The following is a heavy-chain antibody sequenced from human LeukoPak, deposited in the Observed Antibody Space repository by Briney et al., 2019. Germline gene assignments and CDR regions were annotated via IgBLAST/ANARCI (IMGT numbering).Heavy chain of an antibody. J-gene: IGHJ5*02. CDR1: GGSISSYY. D-gene: IGHD6-13*01. CDR2: IHYSGSI. CDR3: AKGDPATAATASS. V-gene: IGHV4-59*01. Sequence: PSETLSLTCTVSGGSISSYYWTWIRQSPGKGLEWIGYIHYSGSIKYNPSLESRVTMSVDASKNQFSLKLNSVTAADTAVYYCAKGDPATAATASSWGQGTLVTVSS.